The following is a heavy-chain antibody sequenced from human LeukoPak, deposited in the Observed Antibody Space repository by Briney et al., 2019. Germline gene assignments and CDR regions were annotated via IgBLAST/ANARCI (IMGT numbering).Heavy chain of an antibody. D-gene: IGHD3-9*01. J-gene: IGHJ5*02. CDR2: ISSSGSYI. V-gene: IGHV3-21*01. Sequence: PGGSLRLSCAASRFTFSSYSMNWVRQAPGKGLEWVSSISSSGSYIYYADSVKGRFTISRDNAKNSLYLQMNSLRAEDTAVYYCARHALHYDILTGYYKDAWFDPWGQGTLVTVSS. CDR1: RFTFSSYS. CDR3: ARHALHYDILTGYYKDAWFDP.